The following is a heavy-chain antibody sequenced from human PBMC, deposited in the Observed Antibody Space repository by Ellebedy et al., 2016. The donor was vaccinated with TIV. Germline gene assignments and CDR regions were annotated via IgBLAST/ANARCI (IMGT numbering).Heavy chain of an antibody. V-gene: IGHV3-66*04. J-gene: IGHJ4*02. Sequence: PGGSLRLSCAASEFTVSSNYMSWVRQAPGKGLEWVSVIYSGGTTHYADSVTGRFTISRDKSKNTMYLQMNSLRAEDTAVYYCAGHGDRAMTHWGQGTLVTVSS. CDR1: EFTVSSNY. CDR2: IYSGGTT. CDR3: AGHGDRAMTH. D-gene: IGHD5-18*01.